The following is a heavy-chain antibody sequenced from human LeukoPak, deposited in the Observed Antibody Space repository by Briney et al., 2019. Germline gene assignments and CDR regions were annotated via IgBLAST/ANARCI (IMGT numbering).Heavy chain of an antibody. Sequence: SETLSLTCAVSGYSINSGYYWGWIRQPPGKGLEWIGSIHHSGNTYYNPSLKSRVTMPIDTSGDQFSLRLSSVTATDTAVYYCARDPYCSGGSCYPFDSWGPGTLVTVSS. V-gene: IGHV4-38-2*02. CDR3: ARDPYCSGGSCYPFDS. D-gene: IGHD2-15*01. J-gene: IGHJ4*02. CDR2: IHHSGNT. CDR1: GYSINSGYY.